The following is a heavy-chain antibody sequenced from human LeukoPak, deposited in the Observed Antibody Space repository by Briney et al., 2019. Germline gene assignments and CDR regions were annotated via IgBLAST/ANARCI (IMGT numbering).Heavy chain of an antibody. CDR2: IKCKTDGGTI. D-gene: IGHD3-16*01. J-gene: IGHJ6*03. CDR3: TTVLYDYYYYYMDV. Sequence: NTGGSLRFSCAASGFTFSNACMSWVRQAPGKGLEWVGRIKCKTDGGTIDYAAPVKGRFTISRDDSKNTLYLQMNSLKTEDTAVYYCTTVLYDYYYYYMDVWGKGTTVTVSS. CDR1: GFTFSNAC. V-gene: IGHV3-15*01.